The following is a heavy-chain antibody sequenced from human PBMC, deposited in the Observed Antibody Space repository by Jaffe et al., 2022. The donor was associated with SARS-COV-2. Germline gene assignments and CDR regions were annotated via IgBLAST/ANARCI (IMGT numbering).Heavy chain of an antibody. CDR3: AREIRDDYNNYLLDY. J-gene: IGHJ4*02. CDR1: GGSISGFY. V-gene: IGHV4-59*01. D-gene: IGHD4-4*01. Sequence: QVRLQESGPGLVKPSETLSLTCTVSGGSISGFYWTWIRQPPGKGLEWIGFIYKSGTTSYSPSLKSRVTMSVDTSNNQFSLWLTSVTTADTAVYYCAREIRDDYNNYLLDYWGLGTLVTVSS. CDR2: IYKSGTT.